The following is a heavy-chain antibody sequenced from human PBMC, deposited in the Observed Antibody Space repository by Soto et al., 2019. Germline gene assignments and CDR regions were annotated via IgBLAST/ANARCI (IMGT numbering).Heavy chain of an antibody. CDR3: ARGPRTFGADAFDI. D-gene: IGHD3-10*01. CDR1: GGSISSSSYY. J-gene: IGHJ3*02. V-gene: IGHV4-39*01. CDR2: IYYSGST. Sequence: QLQLQESGPGLVKPSETLSLTCTVSGGSISSSSYYWGWIRQPPGKGLEWIGSIYYSGSTYYNPSLKSRVAISVDTSKNPFSLKLSSVTAADTAVYYCARGPRTFGADAFDIWGQGTMVTVSS.